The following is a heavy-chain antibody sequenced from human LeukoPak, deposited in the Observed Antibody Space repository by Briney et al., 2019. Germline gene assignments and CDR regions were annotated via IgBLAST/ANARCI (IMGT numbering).Heavy chain of an antibody. V-gene: IGHV4-30-2*01. J-gene: IGHJ4*02. CDR2: IYHSGST. D-gene: IGHD3-22*01. CDR1: GGSISSGGYS. CDR3: ARGERGSTYYYDSSGYSPPGDY. Sequence: PSQTLSLTCAVSGGSISSGGYSWSWIRQPPGKGLEWIGYIYHSGSTYYNPSLKSRVTISVDRSKNQFSLKLSSVTAADTAVYYCARGERGSTYYYDSSGYSPPGDYWGQGTLVTVSS.